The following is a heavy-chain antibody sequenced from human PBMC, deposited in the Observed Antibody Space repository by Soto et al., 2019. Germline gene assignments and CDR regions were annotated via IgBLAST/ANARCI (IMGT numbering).Heavy chain of an antibody. V-gene: IGHV3-30*18. D-gene: IGHD6-19*01. CDR2: ISYDGSTK. CDR1: GFTFSSYG. J-gene: IGHJ4*02. CDR3: AKDGNVYSSGWYAPSLDY. Sequence: VQLVESGGGVVQPGRSLRLSCAASGFTFSSYGMHWVRQAPGKGLEWVAVISYDGSTKYYADSVKGRFTISRDNSKNTLYLQMNSLRAEDPAVFYCAKDGNVYSSGWYAPSLDYWGQGTLVTVSS.